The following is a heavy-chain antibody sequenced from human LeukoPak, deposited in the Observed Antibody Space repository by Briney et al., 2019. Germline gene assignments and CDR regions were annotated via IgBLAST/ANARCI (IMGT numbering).Heavy chain of an antibody. CDR1: VFTLNHYT. J-gene: IGHJ4*02. Sequence: GGSLRLSCTASVFTLNHYTIHCARQAPGKGLEWVSLINWDGGSTYYADSVEGRFTISRDNSKNTVWLQMNSLRAEDMAVYYCAKDEKPDAKWNIDYWGQGTLVTVSS. D-gene: IGHD1/OR15-1a*01. CDR2: INWDGGST. V-gene: IGHV3-43*01. CDR3: AKDEKPDAKWNIDY.